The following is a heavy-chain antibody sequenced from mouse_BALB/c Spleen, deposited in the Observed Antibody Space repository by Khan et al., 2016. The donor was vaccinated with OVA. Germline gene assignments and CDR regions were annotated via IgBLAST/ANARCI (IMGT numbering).Heavy chain of an antibody. V-gene: IGHV1S132*01. CDR2: IYPGTVNS. J-gene: IGHJ2*01. CDR1: GYIFTSYW. CDR3: ASEEDLYHIDH. D-gene: IGHD6-1*01. Sequence: QVRLQQSGAELVRPGASVKLSCKTSGYIFTSYWIHWVKQRSGQGLEWIASIYPGTVNSYYTETFKDKATLTADKSSITAYMQLSSLKSEDYDVECGASEEDLYHIDHWGQGTTLTVSS.